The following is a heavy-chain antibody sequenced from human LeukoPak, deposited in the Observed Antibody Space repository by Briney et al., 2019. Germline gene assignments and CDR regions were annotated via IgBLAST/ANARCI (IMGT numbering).Heavy chain of an antibody. CDR1: GYTFTGYW. D-gene: IGHD2-2*01. Sequence: GESLKISCKGSGYTFTGYWIAWVRQMPGKGLEWMGIIYPGDSDTRYSPSFQGQVTISADKSISTAYLQWSSLKASDTAMYYCARQDGYALYYFGYWGQGTLVTVSS. CDR2: IYPGDSDT. CDR3: ARQDGYALYYFGY. V-gene: IGHV5-51*01. J-gene: IGHJ4*02.